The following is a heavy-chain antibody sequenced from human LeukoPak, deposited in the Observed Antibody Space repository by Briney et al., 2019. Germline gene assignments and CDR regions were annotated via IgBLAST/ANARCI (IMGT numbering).Heavy chain of an antibody. V-gene: IGHV3-23*01. CDR2: ISDSGGST. Sequence: PGGSLRLSCAASGFTFSSYSMNWVRQAPGKGLAWVSAISDSGGSTQYADSVKGRFTISRDNSKNTLYLQMSSLRAEDTAVYYCAKGSSNWRDYYYFDYWGQGTLVTVSS. CDR1: GFTFSSYS. J-gene: IGHJ4*02. CDR3: AKGSSNWRDYYYFDY. D-gene: IGHD6-13*01.